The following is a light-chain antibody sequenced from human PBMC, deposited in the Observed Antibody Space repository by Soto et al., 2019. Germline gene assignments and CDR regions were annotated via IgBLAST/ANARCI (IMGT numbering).Light chain of an antibody. CDR3: QQANSFPLT. CDR2: DAS. CDR1: QSVSSY. J-gene: IGKJ5*01. V-gene: IGKV3-11*01. Sequence: IVLTQSPATLSVSLGERATLSCRASQSVSSYLAWYQQKPGQAPRLLIYDASNRATGIPARFSGSGSGTDFTLTISSLQPEDFATYYCQQANSFPLTFGQGTRLEIK.